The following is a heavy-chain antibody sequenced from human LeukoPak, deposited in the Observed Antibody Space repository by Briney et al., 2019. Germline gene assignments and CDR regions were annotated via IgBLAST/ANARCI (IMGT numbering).Heavy chain of an antibody. Sequence: GASVKVSCKASGYTFTGYYMHWVRQAPGQGLEWMGWINPNSGGTNYAQKFQGRVTMTRDTPISTAYMELSRLRSDDTAVYYCARENASYYDFWRGAFDIWGQGTMVTVSS. CDR3: ARENASYYDFWRGAFDI. CDR1: GYTFTGYY. J-gene: IGHJ3*02. V-gene: IGHV1-2*02. D-gene: IGHD3-3*01. CDR2: INPNSGGT.